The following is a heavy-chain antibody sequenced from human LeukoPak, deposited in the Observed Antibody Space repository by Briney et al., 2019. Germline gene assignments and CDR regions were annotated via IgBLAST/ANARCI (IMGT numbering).Heavy chain of an antibody. CDR3: ATSSGYDGRGDFDY. V-gene: IGHV4-31*03. Sequence: SQTLSLTCTVSGGSISSGGYYWSWIRQHPGKGLEWIGYIYYSGSTYYKPSLKSRVTISVDMSKNQFSLKLSSVTAADTALYYCATSSGYDGRGDFDYWGRGTLLTVSS. CDR2: IYYSGST. D-gene: IGHD3-22*01. J-gene: IGHJ4*02. CDR1: GGSISSGGYY.